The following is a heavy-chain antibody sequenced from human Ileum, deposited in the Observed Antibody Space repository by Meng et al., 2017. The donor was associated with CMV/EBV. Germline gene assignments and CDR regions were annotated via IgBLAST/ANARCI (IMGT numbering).Heavy chain of an antibody. D-gene: IGHD3-3*01. CDR3: ARANLRFLDPPYYYYGMDV. V-gene: IGHV3-21*01. CDR1: GFTFSSYS. Sequence: GESLKISCAASGFTFSSYSMNWVRQAPGKGLEWVSSISSSSSYIYYADSVKGRFTISRDNAKNSLYLQMNSLRAEDTAVYYCARANLRFLDPPYYYYGMDVWGQGTTVTVSS. CDR2: ISSSSSYI. J-gene: IGHJ6*02.